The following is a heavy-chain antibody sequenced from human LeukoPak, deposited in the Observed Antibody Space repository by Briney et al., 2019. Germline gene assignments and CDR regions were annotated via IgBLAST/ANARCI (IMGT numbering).Heavy chain of an antibody. CDR2: IYYSGST. CDR3: AGRHLFGYGPYYYYGMDV. J-gene: IGHJ6*02. D-gene: IGHD5-18*01. Sequence: SETLSLTCTVSGGSISSYYWSWIRQPPGKGLEWIGYIYYSGSTNYNPSLKSRVTISVDTSKNQFSLKLSSVTAADTAVYYCAGRHLFGYGPYYYYGMDVWGQGTTVTVSS. V-gene: IGHV4-59*08. CDR1: GGSISSYY.